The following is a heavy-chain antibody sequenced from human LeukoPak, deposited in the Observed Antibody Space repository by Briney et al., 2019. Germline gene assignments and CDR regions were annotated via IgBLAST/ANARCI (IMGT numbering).Heavy chain of an antibody. CDR2: IYYSGST. V-gene: IGHV4-59*01. D-gene: IGHD1-14*01. CDR1: GGSISSYY. Sequence: SETLSLTCTVSGGSISSYYWSWIRQPPGKGLEWLGYIYYSGSTNYNPSLKSRVTISVDTSKNQFSLKLSSVTAADTAVYYCAGSYYYGMDVWGQGTTVTVSS. CDR3: AGSYYYGMDV. J-gene: IGHJ6*02.